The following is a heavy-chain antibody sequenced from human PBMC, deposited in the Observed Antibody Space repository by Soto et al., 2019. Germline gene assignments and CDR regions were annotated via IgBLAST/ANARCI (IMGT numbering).Heavy chain of an antibody. D-gene: IGHD2-8*01. V-gene: IGHV4-31*03. CDR1: GGSISSGGYY. CDR3: ARDRGYCTNGVCINWFDP. Sequence: QVQLQESGPGLVKPSQTLSLTCTVSGGSISSGGYYWSWIRQHPGKGLEWIGYIYYSGSTYYNPSLKRRVTISVDTSKNQFSLKLSSVTAADTAVYYCARDRGYCTNGVCINWFDPWGQGTLVTVSS. CDR2: IYYSGST. J-gene: IGHJ5*02.